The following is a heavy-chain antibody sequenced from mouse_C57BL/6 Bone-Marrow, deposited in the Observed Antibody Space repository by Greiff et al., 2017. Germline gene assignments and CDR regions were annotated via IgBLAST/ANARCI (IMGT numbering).Heavy chain of an antibody. CDR2: IDPSDSYT. D-gene: IGHD1-1*01. Sequence: VQLQQPGAELVMPGASVKLSCKASGYTFTSYWMHWVKQRPGQGLEWIGEIDPSDSYTNYNQKFKGKSTLTVDKSSSTAYMQLSSLPSEDSAVXYCAREGFYYYGSSSYAMDYWGQGTSVTVSS. J-gene: IGHJ4*01. CDR1: GYTFTSYW. CDR3: AREGFYYYGSSSYAMDY. V-gene: IGHV1-69*01.